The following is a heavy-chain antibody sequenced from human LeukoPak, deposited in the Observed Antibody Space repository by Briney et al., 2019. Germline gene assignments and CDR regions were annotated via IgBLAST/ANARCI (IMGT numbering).Heavy chain of an antibody. J-gene: IGHJ6*02. D-gene: IGHD6-6*01. Sequence: GGSLRLSCAASGFTFSSYSMNWVRQAPGKGLEWVSSISSSSSYIYYADSVKGRFTISRDNAKNSLYLQMNSLRAEDTAVYYCARVVRRWTAARGYYYYGMDVWGQGTTVTVSS. CDR2: ISSSSSYI. CDR1: GFTFSSYS. V-gene: IGHV3-21*01. CDR3: ARVVRRWTAARGYYYYGMDV.